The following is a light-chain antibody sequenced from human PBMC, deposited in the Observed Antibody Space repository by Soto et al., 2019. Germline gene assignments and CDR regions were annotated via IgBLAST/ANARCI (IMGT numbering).Light chain of an antibody. J-gene: IGLJ1*01. CDR2: DVS. Sequence: QSVLTQPPSASGSPGQSVTFACTGTSSDVGYYNYVSWYQQPPGKAPKLLIYDVSKRPSGVPDRFSGSKSGNTASLTVSGLQAEDEGDYYCSSYAGSNYPYVFGTGTKVTVL. CDR3: SSYAGSNYPYV. CDR1: SSDVGYYNY. V-gene: IGLV2-8*01.